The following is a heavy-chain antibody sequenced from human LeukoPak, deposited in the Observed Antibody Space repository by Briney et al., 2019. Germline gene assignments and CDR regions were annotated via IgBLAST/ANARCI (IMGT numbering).Heavy chain of an antibody. CDR1: GFTFSDYW. J-gene: IGHJ4*01. CDR3: ARDGTAAGLYFDL. D-gene: IGHD6-13*01. CDR2: IRQDGSEK. Sequence: PGGSLRLSCAASGFTFSDYWVNWVRQAPGKGLEWVASIRQDGSEKTYVDSVKGRFTISRDNTKSSLYLQMSSLTAEDTAVYYCARDGTAAGLYFDLWGQGTLVTVSS. V-gene: IGHV3-7*01.